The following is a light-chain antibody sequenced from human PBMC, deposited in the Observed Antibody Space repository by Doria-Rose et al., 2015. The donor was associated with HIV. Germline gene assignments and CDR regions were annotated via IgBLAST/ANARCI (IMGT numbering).Light chain of an antibody. Sequence: TQSPGTLSLSPGERATLSCRASQSVSSNYVAWYQQRPGQAPRLHIYGASSRATGIPDRFSGSGSGTDSNLTISSLEPEDFAMYYCQQYGTSPYTFGQGTRVEIK. CDR1: QSVSSNY. J-gene: IGKJ2*01. CDR3: QQYGTSPYT. CDR2: GAS. V-gene: IGKV3-20*01.